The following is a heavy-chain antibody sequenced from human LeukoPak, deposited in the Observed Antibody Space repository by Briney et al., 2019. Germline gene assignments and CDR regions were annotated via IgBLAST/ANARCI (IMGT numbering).Heavy chain of an antibody. D-gene: IGHD6-13*01. CDR3: AGYTRPIDY. Sequence: GGSLRLSCAASGFTFRSPWMSWVRQAPGKGLEWVATIKADGSGAYYVDSVKGRFTIYRDNAKNSLYLQMNSLRAEDTAVYFCAGYTRPIDYWGQGTLVTVSS. CDR1: GFTFRSPW. V-gene: IGHV3-7*05. J-gene: IGHJ4*02. CDR2: IKADGSGA.